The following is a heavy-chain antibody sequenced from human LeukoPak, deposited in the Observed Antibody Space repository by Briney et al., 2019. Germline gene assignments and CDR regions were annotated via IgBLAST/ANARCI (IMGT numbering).Heavy chain of an antibody. D-gene: IGHD6-19*01. Sequence: GGSLRLSCAASGFTVSRYYMSWVRQAPGKGLEWVSVIYSAGSTYYADSVKGRFTISRDNSKNTLYLQMNSLRAEDTAVYYCARDASGQWLGSYFDYWGQGTLSPSPQ. V-gene: IGHV3-66*02. J-gene: IGHJ4*02. CDR1: GFTVSRYY. CDR2: IYSAGST. CDR3: ARDASGQWLGSYFDY.